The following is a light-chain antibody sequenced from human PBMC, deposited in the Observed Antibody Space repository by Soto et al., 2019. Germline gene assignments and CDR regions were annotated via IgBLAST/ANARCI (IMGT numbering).Light chain of an antibody. Sequence: GDRVPISCRASQGIGNDLGWYQQKPGKAPKLLIYEASTLQTGVASRFSGSGSGTDFTLTISSLQPEDFATYYCLQDYVYPWTFGQGTKVEVK. CDR3: LQDYVYPWT. J-gene: IGKJ1*01. CDR2: EAS. CDR1: QGIGND. V-gene: IGKV1-6*01.